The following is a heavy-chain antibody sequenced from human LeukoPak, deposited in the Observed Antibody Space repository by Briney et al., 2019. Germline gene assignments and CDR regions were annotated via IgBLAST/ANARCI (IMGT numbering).Heavy chain of an antibody. CDR2: ISSSSSFI. CDR3: ARGSEAGSSSWLDY. CDR1: GFTFSSYN. Sequence: GGSLRLSCAASGFTFSSYNMNWVRQTPGKGLEWVSSISSSSSFIYYADSVKGRFTISRDNSKNTLYLQMNSLRAEDTAVFYCARGSEAGSSSWLDYWGQGTLVTVSS. V-gene: IGHV3-21*01. D-gene: IGHD6-13*01. J-gene: IGHJ4*02.